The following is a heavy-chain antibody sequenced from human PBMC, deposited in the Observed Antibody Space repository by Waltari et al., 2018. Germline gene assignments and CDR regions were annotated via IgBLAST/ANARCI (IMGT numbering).Heavy chain of an antibody. CDR3: GREGGTSGYSGYLDT. CDR1: AFTYRTSI. J-gene: IGHJ4*02. Sequence: QVQLVESGGGVVQPGRSLRLSCAAPAFTYRTSIIHWVRQAPGKGLEWVAAMSYDGFSKYYADSVKGRFSIGRDDSQNTVHLQANSLTTEDTAVYYCGREGGTSGYSGYLDTWGQGTLVTVSS. D-gene: IGHD2-15*01. V-gene: IGHV3-30*01. CDR2: MSYDGFSK.